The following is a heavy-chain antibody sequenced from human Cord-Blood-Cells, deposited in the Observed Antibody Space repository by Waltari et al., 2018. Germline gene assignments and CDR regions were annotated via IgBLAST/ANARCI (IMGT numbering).Heavy chain of an antibody. CDR3: ARVGGSYYYYYYGMDV. CDR2: TNPNSGNT. J-gene: IGHJ6*02. D-gene: IGHD1-26*01. Sequence: QVQLVQSGAEVKKPGASVKVSCKASGYTFTSYDINWVRQATGQGLEWMGWTNPNSGNTGYAQKFQGRVTITRNTSISTAYMELSSLRSEDTAVYYCARVGGSYYYYYYGMDVWGQGTTVTVSS. V-gene: IGHV1-8*03. CDR1: GYTFTSYD.